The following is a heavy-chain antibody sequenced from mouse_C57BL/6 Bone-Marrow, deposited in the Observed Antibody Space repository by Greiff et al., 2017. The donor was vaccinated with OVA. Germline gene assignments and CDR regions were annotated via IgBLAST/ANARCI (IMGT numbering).Heavy chain of an antibody. CDR1: GFSLTSYG. Sequence: VKVVESGPGLVAPSQSLSITCTVSGFSLTSYGVDWVRQSPGKGLEWLGVIWGVGSTNYNSALKSRLSISKDNSKSQVFLKMNSLQTDDTAMYYCASGVYYAMDYWGQGTSVTVSS. J-gene: IGHJ4*01. CDR3: ASGVYYAMDY. CDR2: IWGVGST. V-gene: IGHV2-6*01.